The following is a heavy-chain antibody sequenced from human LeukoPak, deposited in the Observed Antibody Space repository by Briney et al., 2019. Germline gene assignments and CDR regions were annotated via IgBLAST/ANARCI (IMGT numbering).Heavy chain of an antibody. V-gene: IGHV4-59*12. D-gene: IGHD2-15*01. CDR2: IYYSGST. J-gene: IGHJ4*02. Sequence: SETLSLTCTVSGGSISSYYWSWIRQPPGKGLEWIGYIYYSGSTNYNPSLKSRVTISVDTSKNQLSLKLNSVTAADTAVYYCARETASVGDIDFDYWGQGSLVTVSS. CDR3: ARETASVGDIDFDY. CDR1: GGSISSYY.